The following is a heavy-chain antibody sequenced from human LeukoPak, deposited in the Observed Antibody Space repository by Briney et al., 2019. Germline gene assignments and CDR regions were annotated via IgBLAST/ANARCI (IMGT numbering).Heavy chain of an antibody. CDR2: ISAYNGNT. Sequence: ASVKVSCKASGYTFTSYGISWVRQAPGQGLEWMGWISAYNGNTNYAQKLQGRVTMTTDTSTSTAYMELRSLRSDDTAVYYCARDLTLDTAIALRKGDYFDYWGQGTLVTVSS. CDR1: GYTFTSYG. CDR3: ARDLTLDTAIALRKGDYFDY. D-gene: IGHD5-18*01. J-gene: IGHJ4*02. V-gene: IGHV1-18*01.